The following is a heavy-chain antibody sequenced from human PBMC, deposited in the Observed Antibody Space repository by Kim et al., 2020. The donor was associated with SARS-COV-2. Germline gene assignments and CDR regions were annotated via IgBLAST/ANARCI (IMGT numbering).Heavy chain of an antibody. Sequence: NYSPSFQGHVTISADKSISTAYLQWSSLKASDTAMYYCARHPGVPTGMDVWGQGTTVTVSS. D-gene: IGHD2-8*01. V-gene: IGHV5-10-1*01. J-gene: IGHJ6*02. CDR3: ARHPGVPTGMDV.